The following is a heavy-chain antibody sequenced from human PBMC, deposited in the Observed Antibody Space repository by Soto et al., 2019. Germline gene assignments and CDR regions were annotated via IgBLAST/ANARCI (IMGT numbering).Heavy chain of an antibody. CDR2: INHSGST. CDR1: GGSFSGSY. D-gene: IGHD3-22*01. CDR3: ARARRHYYDSSGYYFDY. Sequence: SETLSLTCAVYGGSFSGSYWSWIRQPPGKGLEWIGEINHSGSTNYNPSLKSRVTISVDTSKNQFSLKLSSVTAADTAVYYCARARRHYYDSSGYYFDYWGQGTLVTVSS. V-gene: IGHV4-34*01. J-gene: IGHJ4*02.